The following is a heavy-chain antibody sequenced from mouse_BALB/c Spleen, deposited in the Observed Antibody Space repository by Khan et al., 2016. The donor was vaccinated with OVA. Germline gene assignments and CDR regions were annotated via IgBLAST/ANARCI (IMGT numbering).Heavy chain of an antibody. CDR2: INTYTGEP. J-gene: IGHJ1*01. V-gene: IGHV9-3-1*01. CDR1: GYTFTNYA. CDR3: ARGHRYFEV. Sequence: QIQLVQSGPELKKPGETVKISCKASGYTFTNYAMNWVRQAPGKGLKWMGWINTYTGEPTYADDFKGRFAFSLETSASAAYLQINNLKNEDTATYCWARGHRYFEVWGAGTTVTVSS. D-gene: IGHD6-1*01.